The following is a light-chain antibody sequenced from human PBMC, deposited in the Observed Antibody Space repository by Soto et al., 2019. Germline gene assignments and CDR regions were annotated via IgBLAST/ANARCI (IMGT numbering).Light chain of an antibody. CDR1: SSDVGSYNL. CDR3: CSYAGISTFYV. Sequence: QSALTQPASVSGSPGQSITISCTGTSSDVGSYNLVSWYQQHPGKAPKLMIYEGSKRPSGVSNRFSGSKSGNTASLTISGLQAEDEADYYCCSYAGISTFYVFGTGTQLTVL. J-gene: IGLJ1*01. V-gene: IGLV2-23*01. CDR2: EGS.